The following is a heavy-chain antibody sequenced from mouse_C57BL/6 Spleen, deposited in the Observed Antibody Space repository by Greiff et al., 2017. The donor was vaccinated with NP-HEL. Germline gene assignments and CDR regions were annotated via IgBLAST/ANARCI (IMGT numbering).Heavy chain of an antibody. CDR1: GYTFTSYW. CDR3: ARMRKIVATYCDY. V-gene: IGHV1S81*02. D-gene: IGHD1-1*01. CDR2: TNPTNGRT. Sequence: VQLQQSGAELVKAGASVKMSCKASGYTFTSYWMHWVKQRLGQGLEWFAETNPTNGRTYYNEKFKSKATLTLDKSSSTAYMLLSGPTFEDSAVYYGARMRKIVATYCDYWGQGTTLTVAS. J-gene: IGHJ2*01.